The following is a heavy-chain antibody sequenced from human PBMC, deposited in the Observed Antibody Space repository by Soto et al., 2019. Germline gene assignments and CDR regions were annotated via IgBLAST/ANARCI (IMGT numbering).Heavy chain of an antibody. D-gene: IGHD6-13*01. CDR2: TYYRSKWYN. CDR1: GDSVSSNSAA. CDR3: ARDQHQRGSWYSADALDI. J-gene: IGHJ3*02. V-gene: IGHV6-1*01. Sequence: PSQTLSLTCAISGDSVSSNSAAWNWIRQSPSRGLEWLGRTYYRSKWYNDYAVSVKSRITINPDTSKNQFSLQLNSVTPEDAAVYYCARDQHQRGSWYSADALDIWGQGTMVTVS.